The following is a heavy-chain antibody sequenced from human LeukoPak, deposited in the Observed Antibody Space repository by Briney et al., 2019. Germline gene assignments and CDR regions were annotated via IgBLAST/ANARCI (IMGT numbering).Heavy chain of an antibody. Sequence: PGGSLRLSCAASGFTFSSYSMNWVRQAPGKGLEWVSSISSSSSYIYYADSVKGRFTISRDNAKNSLYLQMNSLRAEDTAVYYCARAMVAAHSDAFDIWGQGTMVTVSS. J-gene: IGHJ3*02. CDR2: ISSSSSYI. CDR3: ARAMVAAHSDAFDI. CDR1: GFTFSSYS. V-gene: IGHV3-21*01. D-gene: IGHD6-6*01.